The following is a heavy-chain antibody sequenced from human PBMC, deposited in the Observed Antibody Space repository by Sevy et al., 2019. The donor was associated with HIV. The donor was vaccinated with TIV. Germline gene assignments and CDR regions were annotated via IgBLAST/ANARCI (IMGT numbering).Heavy chain of an antibody. D-gene: IGHD6-19*01. CDR3: AKLGRFSYSSGWYYFDY. V-gene: IGHV3-9*01. J-gene: IGHJ4*02. CDR1: GFTFDDYA. CDR2: ISWNSGSI. Sequence: GWSLRLSCAASGFTFDDYAMHWVRQAPGKGLEWVSGISWNSGSIGYADSVKGRFTISRDNAKNSLYLQMNSLRAEDTALYYCAKLGRFSYSSGWYYFDYWGQGTLVTVSS.